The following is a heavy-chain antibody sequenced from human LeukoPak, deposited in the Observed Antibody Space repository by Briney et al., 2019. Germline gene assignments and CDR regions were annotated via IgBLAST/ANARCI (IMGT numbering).Heavy chain of an antibody. Sequence: SETLSLTCTVFGGSISSYYWSWIRQPPGKGLEWIAYVHYSGSTNYNPSLKSRVTISVDTSKNQFSLKLTSVTAADTAVYYCARVGAGGDFWSGSYYFDYWGQGTLVTVSS. CDR1: GGSISSYY. J-gene: IGHJ4*02. D-gene: IGHD3-3*01. CDR3: ARVGAGGDFWSGSYYFDY. V-gene: IGHV4-59*01. CDR2: VHYSGST.